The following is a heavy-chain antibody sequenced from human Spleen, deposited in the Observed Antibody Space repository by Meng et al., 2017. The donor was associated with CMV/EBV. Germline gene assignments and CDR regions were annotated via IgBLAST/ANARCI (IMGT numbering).Heavy chain of an antibody. J-gene: IGHJ6*02. CDR3: ARGGDNTAMANHYYYGMDV. D-gene: IGHD5-18*01. CDR1: GYTFTSYG. Sequence: ASVKVSCKASGYTFTSYGISWVRQAPGQGLEWMGWINPNSGGTNYAQKFQGRVTMTRDTSISTAYMELSRLRSDDTAVYYCARGGDNTAMANHYYYGMDVWGQGTTVTVSS. V-gene: IGHV1-2*02. CDR2: INPNSGGT.